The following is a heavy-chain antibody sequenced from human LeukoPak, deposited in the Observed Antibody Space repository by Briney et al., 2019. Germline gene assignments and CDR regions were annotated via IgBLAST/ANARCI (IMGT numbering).Heavy chain of an antibody. Sequence: ASVKVSFKASGYTFTIYAMHWVRQAPGQRLEWMGWINAGNGNTKYSQKFQGRVTITRDTSASTAYMELSSLRSEDTAVYYCARECSSSCYEPYFDYWGQGTLVTVSS. CDR3: ARECSSSCYEPYFDY. J-gene: IGHJ4*02. D-gene: IGHD6-13*01. CDR2: INAGNGNT. V-gene: IGHV1-3*01. CDR1: GYTFTIYA.